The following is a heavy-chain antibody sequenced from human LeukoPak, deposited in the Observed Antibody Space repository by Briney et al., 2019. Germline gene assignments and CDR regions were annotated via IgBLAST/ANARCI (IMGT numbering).Heavy chain of an antibody. CDR2: ISGSGGST. D-gene: IGHD2-15*01. CDR3: ASQPRAVVAAHY. J-gene: IGHJ4*02. V-gene: IGHV3-23*01. Sequence: GGALRLSCAASVFTFSSYAMSWVRQAPGKGVGWVSAISGSGGSTYYADSVKGRFTISRDNSKNTLYLQMNSLRAGDTAVYYCASQPRAVVAAHYWGQGTLVTVSS. CDR1: VFTFSSYA.